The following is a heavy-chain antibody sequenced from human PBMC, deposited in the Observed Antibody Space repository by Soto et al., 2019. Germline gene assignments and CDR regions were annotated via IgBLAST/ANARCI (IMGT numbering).Heavy chain of an antibody. Sequence: EVPLVESGGGVVRPGGSLSLSCAASGFIFDDFGMSWVRQAPGKGLEWVSGITWNSGSTGYADSVKGRFTISRDNANNVLYLQMHTPSAEDTAFYYCASDCGVAVAVDAFDIWGEGTMVTVSS. J-gene: IGHJ3*02. D-gene: IGHD6-19*01. CDR2: ITWNSGST. CDR1: GFIFDDFG. V-gene: IGHV3-20*04. CDR3: ASDCGVAVAVDAFDI.